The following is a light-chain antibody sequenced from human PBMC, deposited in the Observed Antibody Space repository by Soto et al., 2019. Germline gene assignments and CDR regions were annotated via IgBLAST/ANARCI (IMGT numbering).Light chain of an antibody. CDR1: QSISSW. Sequence: DIQMTQSPSTLSASVGDRDTNTCRASQSISSWLAWYQQKLGEAPKSLIYRASSLESGVPSRFSGSGSGTEFTLSISSLLPDDFATYYCQQYNSYPVTFGGGTKV. CDR2: RAS. V-gene: IGKV1-5*03. CDR3: QQYNSYPVT. J-gene: IGKJ4*01.